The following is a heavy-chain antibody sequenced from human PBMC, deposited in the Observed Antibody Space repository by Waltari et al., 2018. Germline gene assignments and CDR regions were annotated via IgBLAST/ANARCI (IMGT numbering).Heavy chain of an antibody. Sequence: QVQLQESGPGLVKPSQTLSLTCTVSGGSISSGSYYWSWLRQPAGKGLEWIWRIYTSGSTNYNPSLKSLVTISVDTSKNQFSLKRSSVTAADTAVYYCARGYDYVWGSYRYPIPFDYWGQGTLVTVSS. CDR1: GGSISSGSYY. V-gene: IGHV4-61*02. J-gene: IGHJ4*02. CDR2: IYTSGST. CDR3: ARGYDYVWGSYRYPIPFDY. D-gene: IGHD3-16*02.